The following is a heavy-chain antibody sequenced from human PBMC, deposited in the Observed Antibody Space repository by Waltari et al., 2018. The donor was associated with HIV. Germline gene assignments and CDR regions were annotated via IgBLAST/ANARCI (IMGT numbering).Heavy chain of an antibody. Sequence: QVHLVQSGVAVVHPGRHLRLSCAAPVSIVSDYALLWFRQAPGKGLEWVALISSDASSTHYADSVKGRFTISRDCYENCVYLKMNSLRPEDTAVYYCTRETPYTNAWPFGYWGQGTLVTVSS. CDR3: TRETPYTNAWPFGY. CDR1: VSIVSDYA. J-gene: IGHJ4*02. CDR2: ISSDASST. D-gene: IGHD2-8*01. V-gene: IGHV3-30*04.